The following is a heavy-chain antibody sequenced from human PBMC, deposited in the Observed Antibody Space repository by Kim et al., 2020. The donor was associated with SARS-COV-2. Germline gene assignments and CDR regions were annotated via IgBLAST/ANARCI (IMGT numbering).Heavy chain of an antibody. D-gene: IGHD2-15*01. J-gene: IGHJ4*02. CDR3: ASYCSGGSCQPFDY. V-gene: IGHV3-33*01. Sequence: AASGKGELTTSRDTSNHTMYLQMNSLRAEDTAVYYCASYCSGGSCQPFDYWGQGTLVTVSS.